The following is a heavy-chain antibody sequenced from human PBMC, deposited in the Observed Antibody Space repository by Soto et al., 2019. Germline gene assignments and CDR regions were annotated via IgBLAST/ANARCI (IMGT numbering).Heavy chain of an antibody. CDR3: ARARPDSAGSSLGRRLDV. Sequence: QVQLQESGPGLVKPSGTLSLICIVSGDSVTFGHHYWSWIRQPPGKGLEWIGHIFFTGAINYSPSLRSRVTMSVDSSKSQFSLNLPSVSAADSAIDYCARARPDSAGSSLGRRLDVWGQGTTVTVSS. D-gene: IGHD3-10*01. V-gene: IGHV4-61*01. CDR1: GDSVTFGHHY. J-gene: IGHJ6*02. CDR2: IFFTGAI.